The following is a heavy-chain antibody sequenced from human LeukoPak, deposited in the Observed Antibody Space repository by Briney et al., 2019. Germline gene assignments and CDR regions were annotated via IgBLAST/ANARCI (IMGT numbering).Heavy chain of an antibody. CDR2: IDPSDSYT. CDR3: AITDPYYYYYGMDV. Sequence: GESLKISCKGSGYSFTSYWIGWVRQMPGKGLEWMGRIDPSDSYTNYSPSFQGHVTISADKSISTAYLQWSSLKASDTAMYYCAITDPYYYYYGMDVWGQGTTVTVSS. V-gene: IGHV5-10-1*01. D-gene: IGHD4-11*01. J-gene: IGHJ6*02. CDR1: GYSFTSYW.